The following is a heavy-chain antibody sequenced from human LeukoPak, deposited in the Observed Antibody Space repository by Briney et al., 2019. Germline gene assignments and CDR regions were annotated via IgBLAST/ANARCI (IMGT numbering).Heavy chain of an antibody. CDR2: INPNSGGT. CDR1: GYTFTGYY. Sequence: ASVKVSCKASGYTFTGYYMHWVRQAPGQGLEWMGWINPNSGGTNYARKSQGRITMTRDTSISTAYMELSRLRSDDTAVYYCARRKYQLVYDYYYYYMDVWGKGTTVTVSS. J-gene: IGHJ6*03. V-gene: IGHV1-2*02. D-gene: IGHD2-2*02. CDR3: ARRKYQLVYDYYYYYMDV.